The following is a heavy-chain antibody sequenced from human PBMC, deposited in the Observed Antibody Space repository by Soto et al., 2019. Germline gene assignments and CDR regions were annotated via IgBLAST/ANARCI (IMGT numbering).Heavy chain of an antibody. D-gene: IGHD1-7*01. V-gene: IGHV1-2*02. Sequence: QVQLVQSGAEVKKPGASVKVSCKASGYTFTGYYMHWVRQAPGQGLEWMGWINPNSGGTNYAQKFQGRVTMTRDTSISTAYMELSRLRSDDTAVYYCARDLWYNWNSEPGFDPWGQGTLVTVSS. CDR3: ARDLWYNWNSEPGFDP. CDR1: GYTFTGYY. J-gene: IGHJ5*02. CDR2: INPNSGGT.